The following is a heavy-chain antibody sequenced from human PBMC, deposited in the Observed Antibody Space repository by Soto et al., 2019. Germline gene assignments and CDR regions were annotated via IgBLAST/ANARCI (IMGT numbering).Heavy chain of an antibody. J-gene: IGHJ6*02. D-gene: IGHD3-22*01. V-gene: IGHV1-69*13. CDR1: GGTFSSYA. CDR2: IIPIFGTA. CDR3: ARDGGRFYYDSSGPASVNGMDV. Sequence: ASVKVSCKASGGTFSSYAISWVRQAPGQGLEWMGGIIPIFGTANYAQKFQGRVTITADESTSTAYMELSSLRSEDTAVYYCARDGGRFYYDSSGPASVNGMDVWGQGTTVTVSS.